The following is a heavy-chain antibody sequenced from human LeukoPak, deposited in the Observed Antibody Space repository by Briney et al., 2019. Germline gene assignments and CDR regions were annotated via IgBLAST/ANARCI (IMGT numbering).Heavy chain of an antibody. J-gene: IGHJ4*02. CDR3: ARHRFGHLFDY. V-gene: IGHV4-59*01. CDR2: VYHTGHT. CDR1: GAAISGYY. D-gene: IGHD3-16*01. Sequence: ETLSLTCTVSGAAISGYYWRWIRQPPGKGLEWIGYVYHTGHTHYSPSLKSRVTVSLDTSRDQVSLMLSSVTAADTAVYYCARHRFGHLFDYWGQGTLVLVSS.